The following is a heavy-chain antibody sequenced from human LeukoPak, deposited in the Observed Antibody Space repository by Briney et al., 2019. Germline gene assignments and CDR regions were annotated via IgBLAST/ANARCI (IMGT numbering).Heavy chain of an antibody. CDR2: IYYSGST. D-gene: IGHD3-22*01. CDR1: GGSISSYY. J-gene: IGHJ4*02. CDR3: ARGAKDSSGYYGDYFDY. Sequence: SETLSLTCTVSGGSISSYYWSWLRQPPGKGLEWIGYIYYSGSTNYNPSLKSRVTISVDTSKNQFSLKLSSVTAADTAVYYCARGAKDSSGYYGDYFDYWGQGTLVTVSS. V-gene: IGHV4-59*01.